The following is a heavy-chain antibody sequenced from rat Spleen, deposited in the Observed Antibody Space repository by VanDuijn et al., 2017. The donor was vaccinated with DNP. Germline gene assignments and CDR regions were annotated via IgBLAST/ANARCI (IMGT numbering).Heavy chain of an antibody. D-gene: IGHD1-4*01. CDR2: ITDSGGTT. J-gene: IGHJ3*01. CDR3: TIEATTRNWFAY. Sequence: EVQVVESGGDLVQPGRSLKLSCVASGFIFNNYWMTWIRQVPGKGLEWVASITDSGGTTYYPDSVKGRFTISRDNAKSSLYLQMDSLRSEDTATYYCTIEATTRNWFAYWGQGTLVTVSS. CDR1: GFIFNNYW. V-gene: IGHV5-31*01.